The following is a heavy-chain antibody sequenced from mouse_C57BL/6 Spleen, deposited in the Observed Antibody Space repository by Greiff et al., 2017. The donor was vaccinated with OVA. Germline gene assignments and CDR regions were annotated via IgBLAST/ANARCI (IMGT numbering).Heavy chain of an antibody. CDR3: ARSYYDYEAWFAY. CDR2: ISSGSSTI. J-gene: IGHJ3*01. Sequence: EVKLMESGGGLVKPGGSLKLSCAASGFTFSDYGMHWVRQAPEKGLEWVAYISSGSSTIYYADTVKGRFTISRDNAKNTLFLQMTSLRSEDTAMYYCARSYYDYEAWFAYWGQGTLVTVSA. D-gene: IGHD2-4*01. V-gene: IGHV5-17*01. CDR1: GFTFSDYG.